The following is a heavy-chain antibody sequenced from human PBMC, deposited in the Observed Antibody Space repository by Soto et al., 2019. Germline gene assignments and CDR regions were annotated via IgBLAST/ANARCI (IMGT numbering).Heavy chain of an antibody. J-gene: IGHJ4*01. CDR2: IYPYDSET. D-gene: IGHD2-2*01. V-gene: IGHV5-51*01. Sequence: GESLKISCKTSGYSFTSDWIGWVRQMPGKGMEWMGNIYPYDSETRYSPSFQGQVTISADTSITTAYLQWSGLRASDTAMYFCARHLVGSTRGNFDYWGQGTLVTVSS. CDR1: GYSFTSDW. CDR3: ARHLVGSTRGNFDY.